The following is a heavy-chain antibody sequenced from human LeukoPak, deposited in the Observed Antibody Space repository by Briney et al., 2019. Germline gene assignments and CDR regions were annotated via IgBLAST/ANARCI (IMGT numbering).Heavy chain of an antibody. J-gene: IGHJ3*02. D-gene: IGHD2-2*01. V-gene: IGHV3-9*03. Sequence: PGGSLRLSCAASGFTFSSYSMNWVRQAPGKGLEWVAGINWDSGAKGHADSVKGRFTISRDNAKNSLYLEMNSLRAEDMALYYCVKEIKVREFSTSGALEIWGQGTMVTVSS. CDR2: INWDSGAK. CDR3: VKEIKVREFSTSGALEI. CDR1: GFTFSSYS.